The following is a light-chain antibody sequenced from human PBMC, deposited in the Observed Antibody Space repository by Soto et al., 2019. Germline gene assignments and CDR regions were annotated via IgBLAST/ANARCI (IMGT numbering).Light chain of an antibody. Sequence: DIQMTQSPSTLSASVGDRVTITCRASQSVSGWLAWYQQKPGRAPKLQIYAASNLQSGVPSRFSGSGSGTDFTLTIRSLQPEDFATYFCQQSYSSPWTFGQGTKVDIK. CDR3: QQSYSSPWT. J-gene: IGKJ1*01. V-gene: IGKV1-39*01. CDR2: AAS. CDR1: QSVSGW.